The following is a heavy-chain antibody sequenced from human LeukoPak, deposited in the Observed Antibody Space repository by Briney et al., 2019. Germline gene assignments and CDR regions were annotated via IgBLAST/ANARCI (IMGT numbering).Heavy chain of an antibody. CDR1: GFTFSTDT. V-gene: IGHV3-48*01. CDR2: ISGGGXXX. D-gene: IGHD2-2*01. Sequence: GGPLRLSCAASGFTFSTDTMXXXXQXPXRXLEWVSYISGGGXXXYXXDSVKGRFXXXRDNAKNSLFLQLNSLRAEDTAVYYCARAASLDYWGQGTLVTVSS. J-gene: IGHJ4*02. CDR3: ARAASLDY.